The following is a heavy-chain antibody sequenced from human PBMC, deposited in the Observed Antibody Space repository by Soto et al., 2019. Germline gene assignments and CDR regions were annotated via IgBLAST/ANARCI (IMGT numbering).Heavy chain of an antibody. CDR2: ICNSAAR. CDR1: GGSIGNLY. CDR3: ATHSLGRGYGSS. D-gene: IGHD3-22*01. V-gene: IGHV4-59*08. Sequence: QVQLQESGPGLVKPPEALSLTCTVSGGSIGNLYLTWTRQPPGKGLAWIGYICNSAARNYHPSLKRRVIMSVDTSRTRFTLTVTAVTAADSAVFYCATHSLGRGYGSSWGHGTLVTVSS. J-gene: IGHJ5*01.